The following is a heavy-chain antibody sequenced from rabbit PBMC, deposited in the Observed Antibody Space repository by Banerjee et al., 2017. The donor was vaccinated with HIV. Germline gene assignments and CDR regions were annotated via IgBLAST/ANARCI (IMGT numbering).Heavy chain of an antibody. CDR1: GFDFSSYG. CDR2: IDPVFGST. D-gene: IGHD4-1*01. Sequence: QEQLKETGGGLVQPGGSLTLSCKASGFDFSSYGVSWVRQAPGKGLEWIGYIDPVFGSTLYADWVNGRFTISSHNAQNTLYLQLNSLTAADTATYFCVRVVAGVYFNLWGQGTLVTVS. CDR3: VRVVAGVYFNL. V-gene: IGHV1S47*01. J-gene: IGHJ4*01.